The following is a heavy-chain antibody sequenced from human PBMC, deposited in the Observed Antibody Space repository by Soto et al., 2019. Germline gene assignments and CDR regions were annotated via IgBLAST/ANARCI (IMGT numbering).Heavy chain of an antibody. CDR2: INPNSGGT. Sequence: ASVKVSCKASGYTFTGYYMHWVRQAPGQGLEWMGWINPNSGGTNYAQKFQGRVTMTRDTSISTAYMELSRLRSDDTAVYYCARDYDILTGPNWFDPRGKGTLVTVSS. J-gene: IGHJ5*02. CDR3: ARDYDILTGPNWFDP. V-gene: IGHV1-2*02. CDR1: GYTFTGYY. D-gene: IGHD3-9*01.